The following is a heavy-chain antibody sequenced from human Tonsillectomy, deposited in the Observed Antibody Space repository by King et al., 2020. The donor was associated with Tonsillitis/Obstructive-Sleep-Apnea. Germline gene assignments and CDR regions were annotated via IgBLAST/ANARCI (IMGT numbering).Heavy chain of an antibody. CDR1: GGSFSGYY. CDR3: ATSPNTISYVSETTINWFDP. J-gene: IGHJ5*02. V-gene: IGHV4-34*01. D-gene: IGHD3-9*01. CDR2: INHSGST. Sequence: VQLQQWGAGLLKPSETLSLTCAVYGGSFSGYYWSWIRQPPGKGLEWIGEINHSGSTNYNPSLKSRVTISADTSKNQFSLKLSSVTAADTAVYYCATSPNTISYVSETTINWFDPWGQGTLVTVSS.